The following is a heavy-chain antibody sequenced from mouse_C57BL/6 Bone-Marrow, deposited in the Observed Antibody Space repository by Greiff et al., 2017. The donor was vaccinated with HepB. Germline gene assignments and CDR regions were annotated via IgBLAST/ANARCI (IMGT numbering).Heavy chain of an antibody. D-gene: IGHD1-1*01. V-gene: IGHV14-2*01. CDR3: ARCSSYRRNFDY. CDR2: IDTEDGET. J-gene: IGHJ2*01. CDR1: GFNIQDYY. Sequence: EVQLQQSGAELVKPGASVKLSCTASGFNIQDYYMHWVKQRTEQGLEWIGRIDTEDGETKYAPKFQGKATITANTSSNTTYLQRTSLTSEDTAVKYCARCSSYRRNFDYWGQGTTLTVSS.